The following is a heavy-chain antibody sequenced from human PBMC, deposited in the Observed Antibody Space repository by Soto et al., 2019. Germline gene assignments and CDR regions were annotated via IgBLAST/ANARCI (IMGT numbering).Heavy chain of an antibody. CDR2: ISHTGRT. Sequence: SETLSLTCSLSPGSMRTYYWTCIRQSPGKGLEWIGQISHTGRTKYNPSLESRVTISVDTSRKQFSLKLSSVTAADTALYYCARDDDQGLFDFWGQGTLVIVSS. V-gene: IGHV4-59*01. J-gene: IGHJ4*02. CDR3: ARDDDQGLFDF. CDR1: PGSMRTYY. D-gene: IGHD3-3*01.